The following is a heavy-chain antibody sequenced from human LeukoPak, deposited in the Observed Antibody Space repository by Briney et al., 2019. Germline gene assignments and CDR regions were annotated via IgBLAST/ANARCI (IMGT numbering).Heavy chain of an antibody. J-gene: IGHJ3*01. V-gene: IGHV3-53*01. Sequence: GGSLRLSCAASGFTVSSNYMSWVRQAPGKGLEWVSVIYSGGTTKYADSVKGRFTISRDNSKNTLYLQMNSLRAEDTAVYYCARSVVDYSDAFDLWGQGTIVTVSS. CDR2: IYSGGTT. CDR3: ARSVVDYSDAFDL. D-gene: IGHD2-15*01. CDR1: GFTVSSNY.